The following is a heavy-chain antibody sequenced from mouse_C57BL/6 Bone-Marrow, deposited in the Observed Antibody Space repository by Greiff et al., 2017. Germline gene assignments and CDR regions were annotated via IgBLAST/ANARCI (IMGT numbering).Heavy chain of an antibody. D-gene: IGHD2-3*01. Sequence: EVQLVESGGGLVKPGGSLKLSCAASGFTFSSYAMSWVRQTPEKRLEWVATISDGGSYTYYPDNVKGRFTISRDNAKNNLYLQMSHLKSEDTAMYYWARAWRWLPWYFDVWGTGTTVTVSS. V-gene: IGHV5-4*01. CDR2: ISDGGSYT. J-gene: IGHJ1*03. CDR3: ARAWRWLPWYFDV. CDR1: GFTFSSYA.